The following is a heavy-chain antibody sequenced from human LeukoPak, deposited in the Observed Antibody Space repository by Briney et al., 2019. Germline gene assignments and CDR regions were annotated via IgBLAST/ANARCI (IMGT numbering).Heavy chain of an antibody. D-gene: IGHD4-17*01. CDR1: GFTFSNAW. V-gene: IGHV3-15*01. Sequence: GGSLRLSCAASGFTFSNAWMSWVRQAPGKGLEWVGRIKSKTDGGTTDYAAPVKGRFTISRDGSKNTLCLQMNSLKTEDTAVYYCTTDRYGDYVDAFDIWGQGTMVTVSS. CDR3: TTDRYGDYVDAFDI. J-gene: IGHJ3*02. CDR2: IKSKTDGGTT.